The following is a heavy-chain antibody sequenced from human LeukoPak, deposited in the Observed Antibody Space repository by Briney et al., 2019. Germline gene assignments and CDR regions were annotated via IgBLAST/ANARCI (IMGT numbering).Heavy chain of an antibody. CDR3: TQGSGFCYDH. CDR2: IKSKKDGGTT. J-gene: IGHJ5*02. D-gene: IGHD3-22*01. CDR1: GLTLSNVW. Sequence: GGSLRLSCAVSGLTLSNVWMNWARQAPGKGLEWVGLIKSKKDGGTTDFAAPVKGRFSISRDDSKNTLYLQMNSLTSEDTGVYYCTQGSGFCYDHWGQGTLVTVSS. V-gene: IGHV3-15*07.